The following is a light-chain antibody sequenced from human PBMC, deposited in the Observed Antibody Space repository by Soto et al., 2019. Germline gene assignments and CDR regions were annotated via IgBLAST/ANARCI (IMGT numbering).Light chain of an antibody. CDR2: GAS. CDR1: QSISNY. V-gene: IGKV1-39*01. J-gene: IGKJ3*01. CDR3: QQSHSSPFT. Sequence: DIQMTQSPSSLSASVGDRVTITCRASQSISNYLNWYQQKPGKAPKLLISGASSLQSGVPSRFSGSGSGTDFTLTISSLQPEDFVSYYCQQSHSSPFTFGPGTKVDIK.